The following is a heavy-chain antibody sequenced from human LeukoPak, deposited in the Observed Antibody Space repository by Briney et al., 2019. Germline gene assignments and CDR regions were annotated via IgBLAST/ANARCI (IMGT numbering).Heavy chain of an antibody. CDR3: ARVRITIFGVVINYYYMDV. CDR1: GGTFSSYA. D-gene: IGHD3-3*01. J-gene: IGHJ6*03. V-gene: IGHV1-69*13. CDR2: IIPIFGTA. Sequence: SVKVSCKASGGTFSSYAISWVRQAPGQGLEWMGGIIPIFGTANYAQKFQGRVTITADESTSTAYMELSSLRSEDTAVYYCARVRITIFGVVINYYYMDVWGKGTTVTVSS.